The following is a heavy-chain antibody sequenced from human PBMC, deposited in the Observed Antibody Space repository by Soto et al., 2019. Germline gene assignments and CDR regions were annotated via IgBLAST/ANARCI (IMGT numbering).Heavy chain of an antibody. D-gene: IGHD6-13*01. Sequence: QVQLVQSGVEVKKPGSSVKVSCKASGGSFRTYTVFWVRQAPGQGLEWMGRIIPMFEIANYAQRFQGRVAFNADKPPGTVYMEMISLTSDDTAIYFCTRGSWSAEVFDIWGQGTLVTVSP. J-gene: IGHJ3*02. CDR1: GGSFRTYT. CDR2: IIPMFEIA. CDR3: TRGSWSAEVFDI. V-gene: IGHV1-69*02.